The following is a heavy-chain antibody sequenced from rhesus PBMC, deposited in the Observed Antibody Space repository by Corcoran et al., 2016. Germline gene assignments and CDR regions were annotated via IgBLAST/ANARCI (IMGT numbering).Heavy chain of an antibody. CDR2: ISGSSGTT. J-gene: IGHJ4*01. D-gene: IGHD6-25*01. CDR3: ARHRGGSDLDC. V-gene: IGHV4-99*01. Sequence: QVQLQESGPGLVKPSETLSLTCAVSGYSIRSGYYWGWIRQPPGKGLEYIGYISGSSGTTYYNPSLKSRVTISKDTSKNQFAMTLSSVTAADTAVYYCARHRGGSDLDCWGQGVLVTVSS. CDR1: GYSIRSGYY.